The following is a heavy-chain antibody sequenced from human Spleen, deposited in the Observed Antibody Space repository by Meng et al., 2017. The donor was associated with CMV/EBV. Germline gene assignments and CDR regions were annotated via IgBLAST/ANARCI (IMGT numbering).Heavy chain of an antibody. CDR1: GFTLSSYA. J-gene: IGHJ4*02. D-gene: IGHD1-20*01. V-gene: IGHV3-30*04. CDR3: ARVLNRYNWNVPLGY. Sequence: SGFTLSSYAMHWVRQAPGKGLEWVAVISYDGSNKYYADSVKGRFTISRDNSKNTLYLQMNSLRAEDTAVYYCARVLNRYNWNVPLGYWGQGTLVTVSS. CDR2: ISYDGSNK.